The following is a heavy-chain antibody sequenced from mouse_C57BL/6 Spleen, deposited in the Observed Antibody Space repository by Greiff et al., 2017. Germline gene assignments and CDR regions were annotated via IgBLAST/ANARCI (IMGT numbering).Heavy chain of an antibody. CDR1: GYTFTSYW. D-gene: IGHD2-4*01. Sequence: VQRVESGTELVKPGASVKLSCKASGYTFTSYWMHWVKQRPGQGLEWIGNINPSNGGTNYNEKFKSKATLTVDKSSSTAYMQLSSLTSEDSAVYYCAREDYDGYYFDYWGQGTTLTVSS. V-gene: IGHV1-53*01. CDR2: INPSNGGT. J-gene: IGHJ2*01. CDR3: AREDYDGYYFDY.